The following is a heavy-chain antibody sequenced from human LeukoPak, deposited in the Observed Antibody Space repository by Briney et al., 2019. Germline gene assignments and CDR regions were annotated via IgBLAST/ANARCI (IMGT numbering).Heavy chain of an antibody. D-gene: IGHD3-3*01. CDR2: IYSSGST. Sequence: PSETLSLTCTVSGGSISGYSWSWIRQPAGKGLEWIGRIYSSGSTNYNPPLRSRVTMSVDTSKNQFSLNLNSVTAADTAVYYCARGYDFWRGWGQGTLVTVSS. J-gene: IGHJ4*02. V-gene: IGHV4-4*07. CDR3: ARGYDFWRG. CDR1: GGSISGYS.